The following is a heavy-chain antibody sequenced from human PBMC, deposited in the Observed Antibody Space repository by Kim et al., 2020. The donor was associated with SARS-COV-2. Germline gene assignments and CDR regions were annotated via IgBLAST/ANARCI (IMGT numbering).Heavy chain of an antibody. CDR1: GDSVSSNSAA. V-gene: IGHV6-1*01. CDR2: TYYRSKWYN. CDR3: ARDQLVGASRGYYYYGMDV. J-gene: IGHJ6*02. Sequence: SQTLSLTCAISGDSVSSNSAAWNWIRQSPSRGLEWLGRTYYRSKWYNDYAVSVKSRITINPDTSKNQFSLQLNSVTPEDTAVYYCARDQLVGASRGYYYYGMDVWGQGTTVTVSS. D-gene: IGHD1-26*01.